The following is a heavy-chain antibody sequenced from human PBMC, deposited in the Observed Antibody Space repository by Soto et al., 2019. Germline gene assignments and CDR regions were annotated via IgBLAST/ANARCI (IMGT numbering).Heavy chain of an antibody. CDR3: GRETYYDPTGNYLRGGFY. V-gene: IGHV1-69*01. J-gene: IGHJ4*02. CDR2: IIPVFGTV. Sequence: VQQLQSGTEVKKPGSSVKVSCRASGDTLSKHGFSWVRQAPGQGLEWMGGIIPVFGTVKSAQKFQGRVTITADDSTNTAYMELSSLRSEDTAVYYCGRETYYDPTGNYLRGGFYWGQGTLVIVSS. D-gene: IGHD3-22*01. CDR1: GDTLSKHG.